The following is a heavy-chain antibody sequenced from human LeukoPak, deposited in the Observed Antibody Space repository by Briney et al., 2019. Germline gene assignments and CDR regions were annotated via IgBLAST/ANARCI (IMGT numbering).Heavy chain of an antibody. V-gene: IGHV3-74*01. CDR1: GFTLSSHW. Sequence: HPGGSLRLSCAVSGFTLSSHWMHWVRQAPGKGLEWVARMNEDGSGTSCADSVKGRFTISRDNSKNTLYLQMNSLRAEDTAVYYCAKDLTARWNSLPWFDPWGQGTLVTVSS. J-gene: IGHJ5*02. CDR2: MNEDGSGT. CDR3: AKDLTARWNSLPWFDP. D-gene: IGHD1-7*01.